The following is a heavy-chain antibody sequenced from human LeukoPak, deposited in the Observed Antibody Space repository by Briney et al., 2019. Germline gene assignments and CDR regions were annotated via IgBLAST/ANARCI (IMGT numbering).Heavy chain of an antibody. CDR3: ARDIATILHQD. D-gene: IGHD3-9*01. CDR2: ISAYSGNT. V-gene: IGHV1-18*01. CDR1: GYTFTNYG. Sequence: ASVKVSCKASGYTFTNYGISWVRQAPGQGLEWMGWISAYSGNTNYMQKFQGRVTMTTDTSTTTAYTELRSLRSDDTAVYYCARDIATILHQDWGQGTLVTVSS. J-gene: IGHJ4*02.